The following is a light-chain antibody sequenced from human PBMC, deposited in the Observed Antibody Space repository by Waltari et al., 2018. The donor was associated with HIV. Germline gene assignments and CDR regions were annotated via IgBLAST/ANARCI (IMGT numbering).Light chain of an antibody. CDR3: SSFTTSITVV. V-gene: IGLV2-18*02. J-gene: IGLJ2*01. Sequence: QSALTQPPSVSGSLGQSVTISCTGTSSDVGNYNEVSWYQQSPGTAPKLMIYDVSNRPSGVRDRFSGSKSGNTTSLTISGLQAEDEADYYCSSFTTSITVVFGGGTKLTVL. CDR2: DVS. CDR1: SSDVGNYNE.